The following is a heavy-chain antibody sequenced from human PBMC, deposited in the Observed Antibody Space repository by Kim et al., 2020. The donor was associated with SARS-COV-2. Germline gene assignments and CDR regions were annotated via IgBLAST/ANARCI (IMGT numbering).Heavy chain of an antibody. J-gene: IGHJ5*02. V-gene: IGHV4-39*01. D-gene: IGHD3-10*01. CDR1: GGSISSGDFY. CDR2: IDYTGST. Sequence: SETLSLTCAVFGGSISSGDFYWGWIRQPPGKGLEWVGNIDYTGSTYYNPSLKSRVSMSVDTSKNQFSLRLTSLTAADTAVYYCGRPHRGGGGGAWFDPWGQGTLVTVSS. CDR3: GRPHRGGGGGAWFDP.